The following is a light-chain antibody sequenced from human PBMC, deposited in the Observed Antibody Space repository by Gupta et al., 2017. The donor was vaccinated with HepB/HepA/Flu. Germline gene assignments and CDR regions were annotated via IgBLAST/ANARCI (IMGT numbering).Light chain of an antibody. J-gene: IGLJ2*01. CDR2: EDT. CDR3: QVWDTRTDHPVV. Sequence: SYILTQPPSVSVAPGRTARITCGGNNIGTKSVHWYQQRPGQAPLVVIYEDTNRPSGIPERISGSNSGNTATLTISRVEAGDEDDYYCQVWDTRTDHPVVFGGGTKLTV. CDR1: NIGTKS. V-gene: IGLV3-21*03.